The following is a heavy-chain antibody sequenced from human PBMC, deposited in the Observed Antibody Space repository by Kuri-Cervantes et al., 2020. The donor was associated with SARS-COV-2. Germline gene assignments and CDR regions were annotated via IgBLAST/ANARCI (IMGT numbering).Heavy chain of an antibody. Sequence: CGASGFTFSHFAMSWVRQSPGKGLEWLGSIYESGDTYYSSSLKSRLSLSVDTSKNQFSLKLSSVTAADTAVYYCAGARRIAAAKPQNWFDPWGQGTLVTVSS. D-gene: IGHD6-13*01. CDR3: AGARRIAAAKPQNWFDP. CDR2: IYESGDT. V-gene: IGHV4-39*01. J-gene: IGHJ5*02. CDR1: GASGFTFSHFA.